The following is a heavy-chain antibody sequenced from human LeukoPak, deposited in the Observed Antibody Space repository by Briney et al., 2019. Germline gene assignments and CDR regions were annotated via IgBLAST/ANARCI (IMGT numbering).Heavy chain of an antibody. J-gene: IGHJ4*02. CDR3: ARDRAAAQPKTTFDY. CDR2: IKQDGSEK. D-gene: IGHD6-13*01. CDR1: GFTFSSYW. V-gene: IGHV3-7*03. Sequence: GRSLRLSCAASGFTFSSYWMSWVRQAPGKGLEWAVNIKQDGSEKYYVDSLKGRFTISRDNAKNSLYLQMNSLRAEDTAVYYCARDRAAAQPKTTFDYWGQGTLVTVSS.